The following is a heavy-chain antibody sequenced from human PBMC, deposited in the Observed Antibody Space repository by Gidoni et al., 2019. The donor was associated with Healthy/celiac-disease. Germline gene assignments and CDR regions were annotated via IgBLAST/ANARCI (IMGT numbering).Heavy chain of an antibody. CDR2: IYYSGST. V-gene: IGHV4-59*01. Sequence: QVQLQESGPGLVQPSETLSLTCTVSGGSISSYYWRWIRQPPWKGLEWIGYIYYSGSTNYNTSLKSRVTISVDTSKNQFSLKLSSVTAADTAVYYCARLQSGYDWNAFDSWGQGTMVTVSS. CDR1: GGSISSYY. J-gene: IGHJ3*02. CDR3: ARLQSGYDWNAFDS. D-gene: IGHD5-12*01.